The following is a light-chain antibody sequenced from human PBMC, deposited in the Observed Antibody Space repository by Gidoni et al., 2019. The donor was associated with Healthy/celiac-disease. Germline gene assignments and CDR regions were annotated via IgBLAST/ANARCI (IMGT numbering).Light chain of an antibody. J-gene: IGKJ1*01. V-gene: IGKV3-20*01. CDR2: GAS. CDR3: QQYGSSLTWT. CDR1: QSVSSSY. Sequence: IVLTQYPGTLSLSPGERATLSCRASQSVSSSYLAWYQQKPGQAPRLLIYGASSRATGIPDRFSGSGSGTDFTLTISRLEPEDFAVYYCQQYGSSLTWTFGQGTKVEIK.